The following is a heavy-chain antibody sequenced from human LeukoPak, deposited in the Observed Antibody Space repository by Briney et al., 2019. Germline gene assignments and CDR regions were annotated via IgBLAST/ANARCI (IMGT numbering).Heavy chain of an antibody. D-gene: IGHD2-21*01. CDR2: IYYSGST. Sequence: SETLSPTCTVSGGSISSSSYYWGWIRQTPGKGLEWIGSIYYSGSTYYNPSLKSRVTISVDTSKNQFSLKLSSVTAADTAVYYCARRLVVVKRGAFDIWGQGTMVTVSS. CDR1: GGSISSSSYY. CDR3: ARRLVVVKRGAFDI. J-gene: IGHJ3*02. V-gene: IGHV4-39*01.